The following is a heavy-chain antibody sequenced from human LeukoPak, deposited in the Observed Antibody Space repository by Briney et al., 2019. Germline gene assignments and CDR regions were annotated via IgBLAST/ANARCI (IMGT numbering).Heavy chain of an antibody. Sequence: SETLSLTCAVYGGSFSGYYWSWIRQPPGKGLEWIGEINHSGSTNYNPSLKSRVTISVDTSKNQLSLKLSSVTAADTAVYYCAGAREPYCSGGSCYSSGPFDYWGQGTLVTVSS. V-gene: IGHV4-34*01. CDR2: INHSGST. D-gene: IGHD2-15*01. CDR3: AGAREPYCSGGSCYSSGPFDY. CDR1: GGSFSGYY. J-gene: IGHJ4*02.